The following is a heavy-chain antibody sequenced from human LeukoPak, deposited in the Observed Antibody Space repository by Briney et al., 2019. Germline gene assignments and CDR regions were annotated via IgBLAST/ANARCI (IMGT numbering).Heavy chain of an antibody. Sequence: GGSLRLSCEGSGLTFSNYWMGWVRKAPGKGLQWVANIKTDGSEKYYVDSVKGRFTISRDNAKNSLYLQMNSLRAEDTAVYYCATYSSLNRREFQFWGQGTLLTVSS. CDR2: IKTDGSEK. CDR1: GLTFSNYW. CDR3: ATYSSLNRREFQF. V-gene: IGHV3-7*01. D-gene: IGHD3-22*01. J-gene: IGHJ1*01.